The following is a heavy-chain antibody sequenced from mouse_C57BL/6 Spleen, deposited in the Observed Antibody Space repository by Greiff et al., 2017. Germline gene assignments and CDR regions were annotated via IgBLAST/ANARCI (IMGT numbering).Heavy chain of an antibody. D-gene: IGHD2-2*01. J-gene: IGHJ1*03. CDR3: ARTTMVTTRYFDV. CDR1: GYAFTNYL. CDR2: INPGSGGT. V-gene: IGHV1-54*01. Sequence: QVQLQQSGAELVRPGTSVKVSCKASGYAFTNYLIEWVKQRPGQGLEWIGVINPGSGGTNYNEKFKGKATLTADQSSSTAYMQLSSLTSEDSAVYCCARTTMVTTRYFDVWGTGTTVTVSS.